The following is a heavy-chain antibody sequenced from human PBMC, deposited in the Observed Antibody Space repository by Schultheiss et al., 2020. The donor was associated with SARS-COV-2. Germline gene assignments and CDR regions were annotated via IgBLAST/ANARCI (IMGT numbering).Heavy chain of an antibody. V-gene: IGHV4-59*01. J-gene: IGHJ5*02. CDR3: ARVWATGTTGWFDP. CDR2: IYYRVTT. CDR1: GDSISSDS. D-gene: IGHD1-7*01. Sequence: SQTLSLTCTVSGDSISSDSWSWIRQPPGKGLEWIGFIYYRVTTNYNPSLKSRATISLDTSKNQFSLKLSSVTAADTAVYYCARVWATGTTGWFDPWGQGILVTVSS.